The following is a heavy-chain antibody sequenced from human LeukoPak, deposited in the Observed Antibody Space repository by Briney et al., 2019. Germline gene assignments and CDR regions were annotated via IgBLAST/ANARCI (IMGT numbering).Heavy chain of an antibody. D-gene: IGHD2-15*01. Sequence: PGGSLRLSCAASGFTFSSYAMSWVRQGPGKGLEWVAATSSSDPGTYHADSVRGRFTISRDNSKSTLYLQMNRLRVEDAAVYYCARAPVTSCRGAFCYPFDYWGQGTLVTVSS. CDR1: GFTFSSYA. CDR2: TSSSDPGT. V-gene: IGHV3-23*01. J-gene: IGHJ4*02. CDR3: ARAPVTSCRGAFCYPFDY.